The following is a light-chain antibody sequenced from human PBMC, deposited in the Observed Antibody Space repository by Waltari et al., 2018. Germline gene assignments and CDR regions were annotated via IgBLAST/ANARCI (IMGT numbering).Light chain of an antibody. V-gene: IGLV3-10*01. CDR2: EDT. CDR3: YSTDMTGNVSV. CDR1: TLPKQD. Sequence: SYELTQPPSVSVSPGQTARITCSGATLPKQDSYWYRQTSGQAPVLNIYEDTKRPSGIPEKFSASSSGTMATLTITGAQVEDEADYYCYSTDMTGNVSVFGGGTKLTVL. J-gene: IGLJ2*01.